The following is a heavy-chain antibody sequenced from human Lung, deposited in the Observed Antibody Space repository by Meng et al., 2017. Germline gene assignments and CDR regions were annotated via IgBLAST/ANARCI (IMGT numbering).Heavy chain of an antibody. D-gene: IGHD1-26*01. CDR1: GGSITSSTW. Sequence: GQLRGCGPGLVKPSGTLSLTCAVSGGSITSSTWWSWVRQTPGKGLEWFGEIFHSGSTNYNPPLESRVTISVDKSKNQFSLKVYSVTAADTATYYCARFDISSSGRGDYWGQGILVTVSS. CDR3: ARFDISSSGRGDY. V-gene: IGHV4-4*02. J-gene: IGHJ4*02. CDR2: IFHSGST.